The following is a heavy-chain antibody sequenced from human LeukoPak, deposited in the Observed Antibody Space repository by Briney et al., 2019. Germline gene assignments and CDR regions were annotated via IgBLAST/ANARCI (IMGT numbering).Heavy chain of an antibody. V-gene: IGHV4-34*01. D-gene: IGHD3-3*01. CDR3: ARDPRAFGVGGGYFDY. Sequence: PSETLSLTCAVYGGSFSDYYWNWIRQFPGKGLEWIGEISHSGNVNCNPSLESRVTISMDTSNYQFSLKLSSVTAADTAVYYCARDPRAFGVGGGYFDYWGQGNLVTVSS. CDR2: ISHSGNV. J-gene: IGHJ4*02. CDR1: GGSFSDYY.